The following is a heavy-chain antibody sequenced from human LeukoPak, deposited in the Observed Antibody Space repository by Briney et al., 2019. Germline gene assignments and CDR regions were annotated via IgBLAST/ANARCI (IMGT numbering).Heavy chain of an antibody. D-gene: IGHD2-8*01. CDR2: ISSSSSYI. CDR3: ARAGVPAGAFDI. J-gene: IGHJ3*02. CDR1: GFTFSSYS. Sequence: GGSLRLSCAASGFTFSSYSMNRVRQAPGKGLEWVSSISSSSSYIYYADSVKGRFTISRDNAKNSLYLQMNSLRAEDTAVYYCARAGVPAGAFDIWGQGTMVTVSS. V-gene: IGHV3-21*01.